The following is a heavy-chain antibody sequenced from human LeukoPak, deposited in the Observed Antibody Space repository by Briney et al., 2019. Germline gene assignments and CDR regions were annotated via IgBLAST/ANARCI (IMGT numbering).Heavy chain of an antibody. D-gene: IGHD3-3*01. CDR1: GGSFSGYY. V-gene: IGHV4-34*01. J-gene: IGHJ6*02. Sequence: SETLSLTCAVYGGSFSGYYWSWIRQPPGKGLEWIGEINRSGGTNYNPSLKSRVTISVETSKNQFSLKLSSVTAADTAVYYCARDLIAARTKALEGSDYYYGMDVWGQGTTVTVSS. CDR2: INRSGGT. CDR3: ARDLIAARTKALEGSDYYYGMDV.